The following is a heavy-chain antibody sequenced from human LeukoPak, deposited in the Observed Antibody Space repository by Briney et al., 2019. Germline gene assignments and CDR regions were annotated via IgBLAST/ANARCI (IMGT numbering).Heavy chain of an antibody. J-gene: IGHJ5*02. CDR1: GFTFSSYA. D-gene: IGHD2-2*01. V-gene: IGHV3-30*04. CDR3: ARDLFRYCSSTSCYPPCFDP. CDR2: ITYDGSNK. Sequence: PGRSLRLSCAASGFTFSSYAMNWVRQAPGKGLEWVAVITYDGSNKYYADSVKGRFTISRDNSKNTLYLQMNSMRAEDTAVYYCARDLFRYCSSTSCYPPCFDPWGQGTLVTVSS.